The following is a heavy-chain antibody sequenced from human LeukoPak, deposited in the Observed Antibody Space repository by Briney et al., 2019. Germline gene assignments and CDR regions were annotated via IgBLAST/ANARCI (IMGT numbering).Heavy chain of an antibody. CDR3: TIAAAAADAFDI. Sequence: PGGSLRLSCAGSGFRFSIYGMNWVRQAPGKGLEWVSGISPGGGPTYYADSVKGRFTISRDDSKNTLYLQMNNLRAEDTAVYYCTIAAAAADAFDIWGQGTMVTVSS. CDR1: GFRFSIYG. CDR2: ISPGGGPT. J-gene: IGHJ3*02. V-gene: IGHV3-23*01. D-gene: IGHD6-13*01.